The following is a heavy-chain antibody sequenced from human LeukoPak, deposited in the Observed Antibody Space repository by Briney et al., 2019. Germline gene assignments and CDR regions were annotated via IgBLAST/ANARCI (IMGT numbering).Heavy chain of an antibody. CDR2: IKQDGSEK. J-gene: IGHJ3*02. CDR1: GFIFSSYW. Sequence: GGSLRLCSAASGFIFSSYWMSWVGQAPGKGQERVANIKQDGSEKYYVDSVKGRFTISRDNAKNTLSLQMNSLRAEDTAVYYCARFGYGDTFDIWGQGTMVAVSS. D-gene: IGHD2-15*01. CDR3: ARFGYGDTFDI. V-gene: IGHV3-7*01.